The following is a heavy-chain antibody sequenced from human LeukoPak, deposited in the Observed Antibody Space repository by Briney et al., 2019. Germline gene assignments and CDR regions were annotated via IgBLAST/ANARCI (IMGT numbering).Heavy chain of an antibody. Sequence: GGSLRLSCAASGFTFSNAWMSWVRQAPGKGLEWVGRIKSKTDGGTTDYAAPVKGGFTISRDDSKNTLYLQMNSLRAKDTAVYYCARGVPAAIYYYYGMDVWGQGTTVTVSS. V-gene: IGHV3-15*01. J-gene: IGHJ6*02. CDR1: GFTFSNAW. CDR2: IKSKTDGGTT. CDR3: ARGVPAAIYYYYGMDV. D-gene: IGHD2-2*02.